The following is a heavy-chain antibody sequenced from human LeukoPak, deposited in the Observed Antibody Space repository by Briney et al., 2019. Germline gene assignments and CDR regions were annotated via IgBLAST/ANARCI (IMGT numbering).Heavy chain of an antibody. J-gene: IGHJ4*02. V-gene: IGHV1-2*02. CDR3: ASETTVTPSFDY. CDR2: INPNSGGT. D-gene: IGHD4-17*01. Sequence: ASVKVSCKASGYTFTGYYMHWVRQAPGQGLEWMGWINPNSGGTNYAQKFQGRVTMTRDTSISTAYMEPSRLRSDDTAVYYCASETTVTPSFDYWGQGTLVTVSS. CDR1: GYTFTGYY.